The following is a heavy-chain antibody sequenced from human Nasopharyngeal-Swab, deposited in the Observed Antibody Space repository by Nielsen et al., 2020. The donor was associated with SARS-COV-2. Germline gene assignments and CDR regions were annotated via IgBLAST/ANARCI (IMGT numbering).Heavy chain of an antibody. V-gene: IGHV3-73*01. CDR3: TRCGGGCYSGRDY. J-gene: IGHJ4*02. Sequence: GGSLSLSCAASGFTFSDSAIHWVRQASGKWLEWVGRIRSKGNTYATAYAASVKGRFIIFRDDPTNTAYLQMNSLKTEDTAVYYCTRCGGGCYSGRDYWGQGTLVTVSS. CDR1: GFTFSDSA. CDR2: IRSKGNTYAT. D-gene: IGHD2-15*01.